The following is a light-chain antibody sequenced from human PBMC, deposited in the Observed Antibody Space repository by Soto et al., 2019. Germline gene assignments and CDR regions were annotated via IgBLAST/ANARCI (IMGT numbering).Light chain of an antibody. V-gene: IGLV2-14*01. CDR2: EVT. CDR1: SGDIGGYTF. CDR3: SSYSTIIPVV. J-gene: IGLJ2*01. Sequence: QSALTQPASVYGSPGQSITISCSGTSGDIGGYTFVSWYQHHPGSAPKLLISEVTNRPSGVSDRFSGSKSGNTASLTISGLQAEDEADYYCSSYSTIIPVVFGGGTKLTVL.